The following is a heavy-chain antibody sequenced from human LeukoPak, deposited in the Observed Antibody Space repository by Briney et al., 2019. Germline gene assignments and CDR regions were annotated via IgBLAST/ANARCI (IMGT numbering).Heavy chain of an antibody. J-gene: IGHJ4*02. CDR3: ARDDSGSGYFHY. V-gene: IGHV3-53*01. CDR2: IYSGGST. Sequence: GGSLRLSCAASGFNIDNNYMSWVRQAPGKGLEWVSAIYSGGSTYHADPVKGRFTISRDNSRNTLYLQMNSLGAEDTAVYYCARDDSGSGYFHYWGQGTLVTVSS. CDR1: GFNIDNNY. D-gene: IGHD3-10*01.